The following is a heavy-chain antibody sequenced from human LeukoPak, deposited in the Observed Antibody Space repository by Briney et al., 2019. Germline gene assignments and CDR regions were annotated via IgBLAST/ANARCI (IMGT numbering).Heavy chain of an antibody. D-gene: IGHD3-22*01. J-gene: IGHJ1*01. V-gene: IGHV3-74*01. CDR2: INSDGSST. CDR3: ARGYYDSSGYYPRH. CDR1: GFTFGTTW. Sequence: GGSLRLSCEASGFTFGTTWMHWVRQAPGKGLVWVSHINSDGSSTTYADSVKGRFTISRDNSKNTLYLQMNSLRAEDTAVYYCARGYYDSSGYYPRHWGQGTLVTVSS.